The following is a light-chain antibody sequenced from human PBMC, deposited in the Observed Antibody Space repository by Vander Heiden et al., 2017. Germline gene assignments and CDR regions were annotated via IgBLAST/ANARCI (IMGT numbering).Light chain of an antibody. CDR1: QTISDY. CDR2: AAT. CDR3: QQSYSTPLT. Sequence: IPLTQSPPSLSASIGDRVSISCRTSQTISDYVNWFQQKSAKAPKLLIYAATRLQSGVPSRFSGSGSGTDFTLTISSLQPEDIAVSYCQQSYSTPLTFGGGTRVEI. V-gene: IGKV1-39*01. J-gene: IGKJ4*01.